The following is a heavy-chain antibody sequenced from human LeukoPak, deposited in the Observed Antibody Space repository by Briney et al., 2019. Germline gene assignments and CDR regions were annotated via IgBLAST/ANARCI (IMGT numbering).Heavy chain of an antibody. V-gene: IGHV3-74*01. CDR3: ARDGRYWYFDL. CDR2: LNSDGSST. J-gene: IGHJ2*01. Sequence: PGGSLRLSCAASGFTFSSYAMSWVRQAPGKGLVWVSRLNSDGSSTSYADSVKGRFTISRDNAKNTLFLQMNSLRAEDTAVYSCARDGRYWYFDLWGRGTLVTVSS. CDR1: GFTFSSYA.